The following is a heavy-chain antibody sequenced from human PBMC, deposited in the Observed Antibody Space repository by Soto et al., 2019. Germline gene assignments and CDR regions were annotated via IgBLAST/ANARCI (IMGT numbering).Heavy chain of an antibody. CDR1: GFTFGDYH. CDR2: IGGTGSTI. D-gene: IGHD2-15*01. CDR3: TRRYCSATACSSAKYFRH. V-gene: IGHV3-11*01. Sequence: QVQMVESGGGLVRPGGSLRLSCAGSGFTFGDYHMSWIRQAPDKGLEWISYIGGTGSTIHYADSVKGRFTISRDNAKNQLFNQTGRKRAEESGVYKCTRRYCSATACSSAKYFRHRGQGTVVTVS. J-gene: IGHJ1*01.